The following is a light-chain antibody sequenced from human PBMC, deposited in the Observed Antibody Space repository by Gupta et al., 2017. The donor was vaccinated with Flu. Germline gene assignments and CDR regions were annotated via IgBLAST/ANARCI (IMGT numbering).Light chain of an antibody. CDR3: QVWDSGSDEVV. V-gene: IGLV3-21*02. CDR2: DDS. Sequence: SYMLTQPPSVSVAPGQMARISCGENNIGSKSVHWYQQKPGQAPMLVVYDDSDRPSGIPQRFSGSNTVNTATLTISRVEAGDEADYFCQVWDSGSDEVVFGGGTKLTVL. J-gene: IGLJ2*01. CDR1: NIGSKS.